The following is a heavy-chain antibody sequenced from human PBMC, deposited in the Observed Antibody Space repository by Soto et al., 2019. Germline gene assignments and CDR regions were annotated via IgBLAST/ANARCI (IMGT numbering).Heavy chain of an antibody. CDR3: ARDLGTGYDSGDY. J-gene: IGHJ4*02. D-gene: IGHD5-12*01. Sequence: QVQLVQSGAEVKKPGSSVKVSCTASGDIFSGYSISWVRQAPGQGLEWMGGIIPLFGSTNYAPKFQGRVTITADKSTNTGYMELSSLKSEDTAVYYCARDLGTGYDSGDYWGQGTLVTVSS. V-gene: IGHV1-69*14. CDR1: GDIFSGYS. CDR2: IIPLFGST.